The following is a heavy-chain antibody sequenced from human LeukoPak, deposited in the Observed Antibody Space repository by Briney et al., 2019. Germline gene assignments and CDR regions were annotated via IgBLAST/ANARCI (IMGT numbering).Heavy chain of an antibody. CDR2: INPNSGGT. Sequence: ASVKVSCKASGYTFTGYYMHWVRQAPGQGLEWMGWINPNSGGTNYAQKFQGRVTMTRDTSISTAYMELSRLRSDDTAVYYWASSRPPGRPSPSIAAAIVNWFDPWGQGTLVTVSS. CDR1: GYTFTGYY. D-gene: IGHD6-13*01. J-gene: IGHJ5*02. V-gene: IGHV1-2*02. CDR3: ASSRPPGRPSPSIAAAIVNWFDP.